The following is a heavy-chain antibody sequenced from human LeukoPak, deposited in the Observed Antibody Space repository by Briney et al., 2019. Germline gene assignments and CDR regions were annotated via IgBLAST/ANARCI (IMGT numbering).Heavy chain of an antibody. Sequence: GGSLRLSCSASGFTVSDAWMNWVRQVPGRGLEWVALIKSNSNGGTTDYAAPVKGRFTISRDDSKNTLYLQMNSLKTEDTAVYYCTTFKVSTYYYYMDVWGKGTTVTVSS. J-gene: IGHJ6*03. D-gene: IGHD2-21*01. CDR3: TTFKVSTYYYYMDV. CDR1: GFTVSDAW. V-gene: IGHV3-15*01. CDR2: IKSNSNGGTT.